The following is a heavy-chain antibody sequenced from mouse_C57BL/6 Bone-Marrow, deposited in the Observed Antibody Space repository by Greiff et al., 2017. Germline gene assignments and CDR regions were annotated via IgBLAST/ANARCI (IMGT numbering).Heavy chain of an antibody. V-gene: IGHV5-17*01. J-gene: IGHJ4*01. CDR3: ARPGSYAMDY. Sequence: EVMLMESGGGLVKPGGSLKLSCAASGFTFSDYGMHWVRQAPEKGLEWVAYISSGSSTIYYADTVKGRFTISRDNAKNTLFLQRTSLRSEDTAMYYFARPGSYAMDYWGQGTSVTVSS. CDR1: GFTFSDYG. CDR2: ISSGSSTI.